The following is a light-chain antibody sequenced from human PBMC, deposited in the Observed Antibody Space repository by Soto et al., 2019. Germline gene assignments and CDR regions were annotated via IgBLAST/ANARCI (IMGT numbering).Light chain of an antibody. Sequence: EIVLMQSPGTLSLSPGERATLSCRASQSVTNNYLAWYQQKPGQAPGLLIYGASSRATGVPDRFSGSGSGTDFTLTITRLEPEDFAVYYCQQYGLSPLMYTFGQGTKL. CDR1: QSVTNNY. CDR2: GAS. J-gene: IGKJ2*01. CDR3: QQYGLSPLMYT. V-gene: IGKV3-20*01.